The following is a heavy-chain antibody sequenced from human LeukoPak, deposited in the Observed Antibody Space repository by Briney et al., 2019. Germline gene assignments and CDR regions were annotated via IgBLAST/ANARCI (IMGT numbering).Heavy chain of an antibody. CDR3: ARGHYDVLASSYKWTPDY. Sequence: GGSLRLPCAASGFIFNTFNMNWFRQAPGKGLEWVSSINSGGDYKYYADSVKGRFTTSRDNAKNSLSLQLNSLRVEDTAIYYCARGHYDVLASSYKWTPDYWGQGTLVTVSS. CDR2: INSGGDYK. V-gene: IGHV3-21*01. D-gene: IGHD3-9*01. J-gene: IGHJ4*02. CDR1: GFIFNTFN.